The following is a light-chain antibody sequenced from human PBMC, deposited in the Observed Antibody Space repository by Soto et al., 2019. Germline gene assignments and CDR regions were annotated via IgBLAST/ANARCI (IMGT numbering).Light chain of an antibody. V-gene: IGLV2-14*01. J-gene: IGLJ1*01. CDR3: SSYTRSGTYV. CDR2: EVS. CDR1: SSDVGGYDH. Sequence: QSALTQPASVSGSPGQSITISCTGTSSDVGGYDHVFWYQQHPDKVPKLIIYEVSNRPSGVSNRFSGSKSGNTASLTISGLXAXXXAXYYCSSYTRSGTYVFGTGTKLTVL.